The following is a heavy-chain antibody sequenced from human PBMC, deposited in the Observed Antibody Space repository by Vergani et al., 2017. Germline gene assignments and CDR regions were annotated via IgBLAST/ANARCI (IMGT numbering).Heavy chain of an antibody. CDR1: GGTFSSNT. CDR2: IIPVIDRT. CDR3: ARRPRGFSGYDSADAFDV. J-gene: IGHJ3*01. Sequence: QVQLVQSGTEIKKPGSSVKVSCKAFGGTFSSNTISWVRQAPGQGLEWMARIIPVIDRTDYAQKFQDRVTITADRSTNTAYMDLSRLKNEDTAVYYCARRPRGFSGYDSADAFDVWGQGTMVTVSS. V-gene: IGHV1-69*02. D-gene: IGHD5-12*01.